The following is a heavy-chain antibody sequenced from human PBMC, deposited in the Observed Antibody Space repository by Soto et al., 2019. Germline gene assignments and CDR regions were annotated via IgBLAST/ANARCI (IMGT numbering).Heavy chain of an antibody. J-gene: IGHJ6*02. CDR1: GGTFSSYA. CDR3: ARGQFHHVSNYYYALDV. CDR2: FIPMFNRP. Sequence: QVQLVQSGAEVKKPGSSVKVSCKASGGTFSSYAISWVRQAPGQGLEWLGGFIPMFNRPHSAWKFQGRVTMTADESTSTAYMDLSSLRSEDTAVYYCARGQFHHVSNYYYALDVWGQGTTVTVSS. V-gene: IGHV1-69*01. D-gene: IGHD2-8*01.